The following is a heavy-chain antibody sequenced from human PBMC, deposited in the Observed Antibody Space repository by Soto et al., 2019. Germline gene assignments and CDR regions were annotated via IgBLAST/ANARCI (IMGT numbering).Heavy chain of an antibody. D-gene: IGHD6-19*01. V-gene: IGHV1-18*04. CDR2: ISTNNGNT. Sequence: QVQLVQSGGEVKKSGASVKVSCKASGYTFNSYDIYWVRQAPGQGLEWMGWISTNNGNTNYAQKFQGRVTMTTDTSTSTAYMELRSLRSDDTAVYYCAREKGVAAKNGFDSWGQGTLGTVSS. CDR1: GYTFNSYD. CDR3: AREKGVAAKNGFDS. J-gene: IGHJ5*01.